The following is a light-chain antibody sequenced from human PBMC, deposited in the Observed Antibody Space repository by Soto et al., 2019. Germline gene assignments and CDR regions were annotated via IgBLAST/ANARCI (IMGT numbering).Light chain of an antibody. CDR2: DVF. J-gene: IGKJ1*01. Sequence: EIVLTQSPATLSLSPGERATLSCRASQNVGNYLAWYQQKPGQAPRLLIYDVFDRATGIRARLSGSGSGTDLTLTLSSLGPEDFAVYYCLRRSVWPWTFGQGTRLGVK. V-gene: IGKV3-11*01. CDR3: LRRSVWPWT. CDR1: QNVGNY.